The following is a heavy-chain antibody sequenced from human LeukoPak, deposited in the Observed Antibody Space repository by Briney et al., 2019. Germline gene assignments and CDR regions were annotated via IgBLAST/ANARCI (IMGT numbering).Heavy chain of an antibody. Sequence: PGRSLRLSCAASAFTFSSYAMTWVRQAPGKGLGWVSSISSSGGHIYYADSVKGRFTISRDNSKNTLYLQMNSLRAEDTAIYYCVKYLGYCSSTSCVANAFDIWGQGTMVTVSS. CDR3: VKYLGYCSSTSCVANAFDI. J-gene: IGHJ3*02. CDR2: ISSSGGHI. D-gene: IGHD2-2*01. V-gene: IGHV3-23*01. CDR1: AFTFSSYA.